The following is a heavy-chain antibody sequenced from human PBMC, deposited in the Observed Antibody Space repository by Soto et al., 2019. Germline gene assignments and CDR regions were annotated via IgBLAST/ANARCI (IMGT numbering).Heavy chain of an antibody. J-gene: IGHJ4*02. CDR3: ARNPSGDSTGWYYRFVY. CDR2: ISAYNGNT. D-gene: IGHD6-19*01. V-gene: IGHV1-18*01. Sequence: QVQLVLSGAEVKKPGASVKVSCKASGYTFTSYGISWVRQAPGQGLEWIGWISAYNGNTNYAQKLQGRVTMTTDTSMSTVYMELRSLRSDDTAVYYCARNPSGDSTGWYYRFVYWGQGTLVTVSS. CDR1: GYTFTSYG.